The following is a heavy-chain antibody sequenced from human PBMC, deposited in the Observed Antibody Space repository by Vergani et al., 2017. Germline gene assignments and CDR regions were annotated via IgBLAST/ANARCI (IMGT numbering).Heavy chain of an antibody. V-gene: IGHV1-24*01. Sequence: QVQLVQSGAEVKKPGASVKVSCKVSGYTLTELSMHWVRQAPGKGLEWMGGFDPEDDETIYAQKFQGRVTMTEDTSTDTAFMELSSLRSEDTSVYYCATGPVQLERVALDYWGQGTLVTVSS. CDR3: ATGPVQLERVALDY. CDR1: GYTLTELS. D-gene: IGHD1-1*01. J-gene: IGHJ4*02. CDR2: FDPEDDET.